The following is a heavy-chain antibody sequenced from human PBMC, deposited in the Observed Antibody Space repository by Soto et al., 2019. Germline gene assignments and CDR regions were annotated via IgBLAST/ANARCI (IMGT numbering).Heavy chain of an antibody. CDR2: ISGSGGST. D-gene: IGHD3-10*01. CDR3: AKVSYYGSGPSYYGMDV. CDR1: GFTFSSYA. J-gene: IGHJ6*02. V-gene: IGHV3-23*01. Sequence: PGGSLRLSCAASGFTFSSYAMSWVRQAPGKGLEWVSAISGSGGSTYYADSVKGRFTISRDNSKNTLYLQMNSLRAEDTAVYYCAKVSYYGSGPSYYGMDVWGQGTTVTVSS.